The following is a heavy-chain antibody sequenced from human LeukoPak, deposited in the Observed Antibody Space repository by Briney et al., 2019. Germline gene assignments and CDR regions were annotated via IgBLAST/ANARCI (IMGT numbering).Heavy chain of an antibody. CDR3: ARDPVAGTELDY. D-gene: IGHD6-19*01. CDR2: ISSSGSTI. J-gene: IGHJ4*02. Sequence: GGSLRLSCAASGFTFSSYEMNWVRQAPGKGLEWVSYISSSGSTIYYADSVKGRFTISRDNAKNSLCLQMNSLRAEDTAVYYCARDPVAGTELDYWGQGTLVTVSS. V-gene: IGHV3-48*03. CDR1: GFTFSSYE.